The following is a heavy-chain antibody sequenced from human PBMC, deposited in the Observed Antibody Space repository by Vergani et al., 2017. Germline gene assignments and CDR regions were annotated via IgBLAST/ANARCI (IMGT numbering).Heavy chain of an antibody. D-gene: IGHD2-2*02. Sequence: QVQLVQSGAEVKKPGASVKVSCKASGYTFTSYDINWVRQATGQGLEWMGWMNPNSGNTGYAQKFQGRVTMTRNTSISTAYMELSSLRSEDTAVYYCARDQVETGCSSTSCYTEVWYYYYYMDVWGKGTTVTVSS. V-gene: IGHV1-8*01. CDR3: ARDQVETGCSSTSCYTEVWYYYYYMDV. J-gene: IGHJ6*03. CDR1: GYTFTSYD. CDR2: MNPNSGNT.